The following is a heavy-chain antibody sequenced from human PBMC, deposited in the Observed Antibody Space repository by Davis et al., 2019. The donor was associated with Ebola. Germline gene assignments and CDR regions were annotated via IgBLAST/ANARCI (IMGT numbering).Heavy chain of an antibody. CDR2: TSYDGRHK. J-gene: IGHJ6*04. CDR3: ARDQLRYFDGYNMDV. D-gene: IGHD3-9*01. CDR1: GFTFSTYG. Sequence: GESLKISCAASGFTFSTYGMHWVCQAPAKGLDGVALTSYDGRHKYYADSVKGRFTISRDNSKNTLYLQMSSLRAEDTAAYYCARDQLRYFDGYNMDVWGKGTTVTVSS. V-gene: IGHV3-30*03.